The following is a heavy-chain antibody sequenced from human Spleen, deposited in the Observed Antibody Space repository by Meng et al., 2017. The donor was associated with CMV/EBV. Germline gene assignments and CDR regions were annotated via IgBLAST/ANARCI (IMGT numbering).Heavy chain of an antibody. V-gene: IGHV3-74*01. CDR1: GFTVSTYW. D-gene: IGHD1-26*01. J-gene: IGHJ6*02. CDR2: INSDGSDT. Sequence: GGSLRLSCAASGFTVSTYWMHWVRQPPGKGPVWVSRINSDGSDTRHADSVKGRFTISRDNSKNTLYLQVNSLRAEDTAVYYCARHGGGSYLSYAMDVWGQGTTVTVSS. CDR3: ARHGGGSYLSYAMDV.